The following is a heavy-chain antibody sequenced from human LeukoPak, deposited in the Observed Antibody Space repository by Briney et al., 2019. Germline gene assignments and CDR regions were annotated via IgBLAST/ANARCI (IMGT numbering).Heavy chain of an antibody. CDR2: ISSSGSTI. V-gene: IGHV3-48*03. J-gene: IGHJ4*02. CDR3: ARTHPLLVYYDSSGTFDY. Sequence: GGSLRLSCAASGFTFSSYEMNWVRQAPGKGLEWVSYISSSGSTIYYADSVKGRFTISRDNAKNSLYLQMSSLRAEDTAVYYCARTHPLLVYYDSSGTFDYWGQGTLVTVSS. D-gene: IGHD3-22*01. CDR1: GFTFSSYE.